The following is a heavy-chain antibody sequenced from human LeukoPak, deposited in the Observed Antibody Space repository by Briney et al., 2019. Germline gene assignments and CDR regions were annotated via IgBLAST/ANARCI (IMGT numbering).Heavy chain of an antibody. CDR2: ISSSGSTI. D-gene: IGHD1-26*01. CDR1: GFTFSSHA. CDR3: ARVLSTLSGSSDY. J-gene: IGHJ4*02. V-gene: IGHV3-48*03. Sequence: GGSLRLSCAASGFTFSSHAMSWVRQASGKGLEWVSYISSSGSTIYYADSVKGRFTISRDNAKNSLYLQMNSLRAEDTAVYYCARVLSTLSGSSDYWGQGTLVTVSS.